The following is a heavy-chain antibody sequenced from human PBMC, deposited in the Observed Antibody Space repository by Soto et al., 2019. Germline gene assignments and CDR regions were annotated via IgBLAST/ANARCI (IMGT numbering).Heavy chain of an antibody. CDR3: ATSEGRDGYSFDY. Sequence: SVKVSCKATGVTFNRQDIRWVRRAPGQGLEWMGGIIPMFGTPHYAEKFQDRVTITANESTGTAYLELSSLTSEDTAVYYCATSEGRDGYSFDYWGPGTLVTVSS. J-gene: IGHJ4*02. V-gene: IGHV1-69*13. CDR1: GVTFNRQD. CDR2: IIPMFGTP. D-gene: IGHD5-12*01.